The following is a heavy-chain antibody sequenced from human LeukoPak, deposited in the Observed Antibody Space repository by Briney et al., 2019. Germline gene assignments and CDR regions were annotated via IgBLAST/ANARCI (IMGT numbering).Heavy chain of an antibody. CDR2: ISYDGSNK. Sequence: GGPLRLSCAASGFTFSSYGMHWVRQAPGKGLEWVAIISYDGSNKYYEDSVQGLFTIPRDNSKNTLYLQMNSLRAEDTAVYYCAKDLGGGSGCYDLWGRGTLVTVSS. CDR3: AKDLGGGSGCYDL. CDR1: GFTFSSYG. J-gene: IGHJ2*01. D-gene: IGHD6-19*01. V-gene: IGHV3-30*18.